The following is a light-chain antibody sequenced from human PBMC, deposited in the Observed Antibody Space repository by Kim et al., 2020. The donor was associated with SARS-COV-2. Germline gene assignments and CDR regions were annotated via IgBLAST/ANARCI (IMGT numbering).Light chain of an antibody. Sequence: ALGQTVRITCQGDSLRSYYASWYQQKPGQAPVLVIYGKNNRPSGIPDRFSGSSSGNTASLTITGAQAEDEADYYCNSRDSSGNHQVFGGGTNVTVL. V-gene: IGLV3-19*01. CDR2: GKN. CDR1: SLRSYY. J-gene: IGLJ3*02. CDR3: NSRDSSGNHQV.